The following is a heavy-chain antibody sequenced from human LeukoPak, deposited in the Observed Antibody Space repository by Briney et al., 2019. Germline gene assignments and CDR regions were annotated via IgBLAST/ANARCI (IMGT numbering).Heavy chain of an antibody. Sequence: GGSLRLSCAASGFTFSSYYMHWVRQVPGRGLVWVSRINGDESSTTYADSVKGRFTISRDNSKNTLYLQMNSLRAEDTAVYYCARATGHDAFDIWGQGTMVTVSS. CDR2: INGDESST. J-gene: IGHJ3*02. V-gene: IGHV3-74*01. CDR1: GFTFSSYY. CDR3: ARATGHDAFDI. D-gene: IGHD1-1*01.